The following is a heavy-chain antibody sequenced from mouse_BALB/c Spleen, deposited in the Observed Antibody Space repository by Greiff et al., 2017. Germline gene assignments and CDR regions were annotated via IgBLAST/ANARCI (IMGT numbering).Heavy chain of an antibody. CDR3: ARDYGSSYHYAMDY. V-gene: IGHV7-3*02. CDR1: GFTFTDYY. CDR2: IRNKANGYTT. D-gene: IGHD1-1*01. J-gene: IGHJ4*01. Sequence: VNVVESGGGLVQPGGSLRLSCATSGFTFTDYYMSWVRQPPGKALEWLGFIRNKANGYTTEYSASVKGRFTISRDNSQSILYLQMNTLRAEDSATYYCARDYGSSYHYAMDYWGQGTSVTVSS.